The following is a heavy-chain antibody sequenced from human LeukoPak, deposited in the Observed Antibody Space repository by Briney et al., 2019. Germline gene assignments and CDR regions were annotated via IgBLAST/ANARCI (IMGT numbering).Heavy chain of an antibody. V-gene: IGHV4-61*09. J-gene: IGHJ6*04. CDR3: ARCMSELDYGDYAYYYHMDV. CDR2: FYSSTRT. Sequence: KASETLSLTCTVSGDSLTSGSRYWSWIRQPAGKGLEWIGHFYSSTRTTYNPSLESRVTISGDTAKSQFSLKLDSVTAADTAVYFCARCMSELDYGDYAYYYHMDVWGKGTTVTVSS. CDR1: GDSLTSGSRY. D-gene: IGHD4-17*01.